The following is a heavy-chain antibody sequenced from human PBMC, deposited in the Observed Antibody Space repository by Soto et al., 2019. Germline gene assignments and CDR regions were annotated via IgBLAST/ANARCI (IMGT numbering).Heavy chain of an antibody. CDR1: GFTFSSYG. CDR2: ISYDGSNK. Sequence: GGSLRLSCAASGFTFSSYGMHWVRQAPGKGLEWVAVISYDGSNKYYADSVKGRFTISRDNSKNTLYLQMNSLRAEDTAVYYCAKDQGVLVPAEPDGYYYGMDVWGQGTTVTVSS. D-gene: IGHD2-2*01. J-gene: IGHJ6*02. V-gene: IGHV3-30*18. CDR3: AKDQGVLVPAEPDGYYYGMDV.